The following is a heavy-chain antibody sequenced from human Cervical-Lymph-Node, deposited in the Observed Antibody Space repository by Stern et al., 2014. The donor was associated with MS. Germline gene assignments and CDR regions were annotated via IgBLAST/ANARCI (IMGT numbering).Heavy chain of an antibody. CDR2: IYEDESS. D-gene: IGHD3-3*01. J-gene: IGHJ5*02. CDR1: GGSVSSGGYT. CDR3: ARVVRFLEWVPFDP. V-gene: IGHV4-30-2*01. Sequence: QVQLQESGSGLVRPSQTLSLTCTVSGGSVSSGGYTWSWLRQPPGKGLEGIGYIYEDESSYYNPSLKSRVTISIDRSKNQFSLRLSSMTAADTALYYCARVVRFLEWVPFDPWGQGILVTVSS.